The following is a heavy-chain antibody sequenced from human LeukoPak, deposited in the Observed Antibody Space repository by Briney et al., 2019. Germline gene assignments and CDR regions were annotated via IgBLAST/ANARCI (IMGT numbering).Heavy chain of an antibody. CDR2: IYIAGTT. Sequence: GGSLRLSCAASGFTFSNNYMKWVRQAPGKGLEWVSIIYIAGTTYHADSVRGRLVISRDNSKNTVYLQMNSLRAADTAVYYCARRGGTAGYYYQMDVWGQGTTVTVSS. CDR3: ARRGGTAGYYYQMDV. CDR1: GFTFSNNY. V-gene: IGHV3-66*01. D-gene: IGHD3-16*01. J-gene: IGHJ6*02.